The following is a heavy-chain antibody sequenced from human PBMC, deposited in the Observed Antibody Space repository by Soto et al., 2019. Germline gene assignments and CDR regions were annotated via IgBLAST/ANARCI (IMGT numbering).Heavy chain of an antibody. Sequence: ASVKVSCKASGFTFSNSAIQWVRQTRGQRLEWIGWIVVGSGNTDYARELHGRVTITRDMSTSAAYMELSSLRSEDTAIYYCAAGICNDTSSYYMDAWGQGNTVTVS. V-gene: IGHV1-58*02. J-gene: IGHJ6*03. D-gene: IGHD3-22*01. CDR2: IVVGSGNT. CDR1: GFTFSNSA. CDR3: AAGICNDTSSYYMDA.